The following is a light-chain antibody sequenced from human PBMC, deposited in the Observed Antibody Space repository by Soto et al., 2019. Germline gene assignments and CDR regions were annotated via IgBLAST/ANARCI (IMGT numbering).Light chain of an antibody. J-gene: IGKJ1*01. CDR1: QDINHH. Sequence: DLQMTQSPSSLSTSVGDRVTITCQASQDINHHLNWYQQKPGKAPKLLIYYASNLETGVPSKFSGSGSGTDFIFTISSLQPEDIATYYCQQFHNLPWTFGQGTKVEIE. CDR3: QQFHNLPWT. CDR2: YAS. V-gene: IGKV1-33*01.